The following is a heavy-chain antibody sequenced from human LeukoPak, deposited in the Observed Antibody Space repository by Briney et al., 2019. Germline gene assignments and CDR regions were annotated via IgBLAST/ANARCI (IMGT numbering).Heavy chain of an antibody. CDR3: ARYYYGSGSPATDYYYMDV. CDR2: INHSRST. J-gene: IGHJ6*03. CDR1: GGSFSGYY. V-gene: IGHV4-34*01. Sequence: SQTLSLTYAVYGGSFSGYYCSWIRQPPGKGLEWIGKINHSRSTIYNPSLKSRVIISVDTSKNQFSLKLSSVTAADTAVYYCARYYYGSGSPATDYYYMDVWGKGTTVTVSS. D-gene: IGHD3-10*01.